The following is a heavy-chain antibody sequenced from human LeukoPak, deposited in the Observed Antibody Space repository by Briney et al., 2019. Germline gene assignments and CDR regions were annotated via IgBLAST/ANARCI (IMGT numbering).Heavy chain of an antibody. CDR2: IYTSGTT. J-gene: IGHJ5*02. CDR1: GGSISSFY. Sequence: SETLSLTCSVSGGSISSFYCNWMRQSAGKELEWIGRIYTSGTTTYNPSLKSRVTMSVDTSKNQFSLKLSSVTAADTAVYYCARDSGTTGEVKFDPWGQGTLVTVSS. CDR3: ARDSGTTGEVKFDP. D-gene: IGHD3-10*01. V-gene: IGHV4-4*07.